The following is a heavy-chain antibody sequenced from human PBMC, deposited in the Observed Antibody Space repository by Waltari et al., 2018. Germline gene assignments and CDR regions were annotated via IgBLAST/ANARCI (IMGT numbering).Heavy chain of an antibody. D-gene: IGHD3-22*01. Sequence: QVQLQESGPGLVKPSETLSLTCTVSGGSISSYYWSWIRQPPGKGLEWIGYIYYSGSTNYNPSLKSRVTISVDTSKNQFSLKLSSVTAADTAVCYCARDAYYYDSSGYYSLFDYWGQGTLVTVSS. CDR2: IYYSGST. CDR3: ARDAYYYDSSGYYSLFDY. J-gene: IGHJ4*02. V-gene: IGHV4-59*01. CDR1: GGSISSYY.